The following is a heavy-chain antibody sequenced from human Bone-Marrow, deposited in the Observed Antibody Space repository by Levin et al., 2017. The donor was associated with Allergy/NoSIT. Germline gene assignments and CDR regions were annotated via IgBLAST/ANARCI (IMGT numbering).Heavy chain of an antibody. D-gene: IGHD3-3*01. J-gene: IGHJ1*01. V-gene: IGHV2-5*02. CDR2: IYWDDDK. Sequence: VSGPTLVKPTQTLTLTCTFSGFSLSTSGVGVGWIRQPPGKALEWLALIYWDDDKRYSPSLKSRLTITKDTSKNQVVLTMTNMDPVDTATYYCAHNFARAKLRFLEWLLSAEYFQHWGQGTLVTVSS. CDR1: GFSLSTSGVG. CDR3: AHNFARAKLRFLEWLLSAEYFQH.